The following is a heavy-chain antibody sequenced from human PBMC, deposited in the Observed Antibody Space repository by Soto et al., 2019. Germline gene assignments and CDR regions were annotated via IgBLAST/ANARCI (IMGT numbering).Heavy chain of an antibody. D-gene: IGHD3-10*02. CDR1: GGSFNNYA. V-gene: IGHV1-69*01. CDR3: GVAMGRRMIMFESTGMHV. J-gene: IGHJ6*02. CDR2: IIPNFDTP. Sequence: QGHLVQSGAEVKKPGSSVKVSCKTSGGSFNNYAVSWVRQAPGQGLESMGGIIPNFDTPNYAQKFQDRATIISEESTSTVYWVLSGLRANDTAVYYCGVAMGRRMIMFESTGMHVLGEGTIVIVSS.